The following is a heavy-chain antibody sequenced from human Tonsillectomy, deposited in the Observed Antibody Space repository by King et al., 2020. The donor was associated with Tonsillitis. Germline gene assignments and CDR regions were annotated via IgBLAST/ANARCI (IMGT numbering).Heavy chain of an antibody. CDR3: ARDGPTAAGTMVY. Sequence: QLVQSGAEVKKPGSSVKVSCKASGGTFSSYTISWVRQAPGQGLEWMGGIIPIFDSANYAQKFQGRVTITADESTGTAYMELSSLRSEDTAVYYCARDGPTAAGTMVYWGQGTLLTVSS. D-gene: IGHD6-13*01. CDR2: IIPIFDSA. CDR1: GGTFSSYT. V-gene: IGHV1-69*01. J-gene: IGHJ4*02.